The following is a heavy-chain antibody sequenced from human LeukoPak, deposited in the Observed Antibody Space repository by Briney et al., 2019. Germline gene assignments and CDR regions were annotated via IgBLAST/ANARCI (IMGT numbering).Heavy chain of an antibody. CDR2: IYSTGSP. D-gene: IGHD4-23*01. Sequence: PSETLSLTCTVSGDSISSGDYYWSWIRQPAGKGLEWIGRIYSTGSPNYNPSLKSRVTISIDASKNQFFLNLTSVTAADTAVYYCARDFRTSWYGGTNWFDPWGQGTLVTVSS. CDR1: GDSISSGDYY. V-gene: IGHV4-61*02. J-gene: IGHJ5*02. CDR3: ARDFRTSWYGGTNWFDP.